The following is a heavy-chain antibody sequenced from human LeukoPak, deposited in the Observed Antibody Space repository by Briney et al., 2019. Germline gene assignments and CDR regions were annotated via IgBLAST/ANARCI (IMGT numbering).Heavy chain of an antibody. V-gene: IGHV4-34*01. CDR2: INHSGST. J-gene: IGHJ4*02. Sequence: PETLSLTCAVYGGSFSGYYWSWIRQPPGKGLEWIGEINHSGSTNYNPSLKSRVTISVDTSKNQFSLKLSSVTAADTAVYYCARGVLPRGGKGIAARTYYFDYWGQGTLVTVPS. D-gene: IGHD6-6*01. CDR1: GGSFSGYY. CDR3: ARGVLPRGGKGIAARTYYFDY.